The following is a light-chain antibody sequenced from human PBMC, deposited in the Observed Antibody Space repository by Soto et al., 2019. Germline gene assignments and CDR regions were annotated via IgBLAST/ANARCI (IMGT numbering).Light chain of an antibody. J-gene: IGKJ4*01. Sequence: DIQMTQSPSSLSASVGDRVTIACQSSHDVSRNLNWFQQKPGEAPKLLIYDASNLERGVPSRFSGSGSGTDFTLTIISLQPEDVATYYCQQYNSMLSFGGGTEVEIK. CDR1: HDVSRN. V-gene: IGKV1-33*01. CDR2: DAS. CDR3: QQYNSMLS.